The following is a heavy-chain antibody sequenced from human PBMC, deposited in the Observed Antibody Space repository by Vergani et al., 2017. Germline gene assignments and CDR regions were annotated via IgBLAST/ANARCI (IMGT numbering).Heavy chain of an antibody. D-gene: IGHD3-22*01. CDR3: TRGWYYDSIAYWAY. J-gene: IGHJ4*02. CDR1: GYTFTSYY. V-gene: IGHV1-46*03. CDR2: INPSGGST. Sequence: QVQLVQSGAEVKKPGASVKVSCQASGYTFTSYYMHWVRQAPGQGLEWMGIINPSGGSTSYTQKFQSRVTMTTHTSTSTVYMELSSLRSEDTAVYYCTRGWYYDSIAYWAYWGQGTLVTVSS.